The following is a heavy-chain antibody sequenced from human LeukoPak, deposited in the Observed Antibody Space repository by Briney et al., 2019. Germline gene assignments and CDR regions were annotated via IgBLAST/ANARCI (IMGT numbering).Heavy chain of an antibody. Sequence: ASVTVSCKASGYTFTSYGISWVRQAPGQGLEWMGWISAYNGNTNYAQKLQGRVTMTTDTSTSTAYMELRSLRSDDTAVYYCARAAEAARPHDYWGQGTLVTVSS. CDR2: ISAYNGNT. CDR3: ARAAEAARPHDY. CDR1: GYTFTSYG. D-gene: IGHD6-6*01. V-gene: IGHV1-18*01. J-gene: IGHJ4*02.